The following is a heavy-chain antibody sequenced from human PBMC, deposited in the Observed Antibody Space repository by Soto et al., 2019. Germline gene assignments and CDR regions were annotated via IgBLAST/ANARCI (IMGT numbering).Heavy chain of an antibody. Sequence: GVSLRLSCAASGFTFSSYGMHWVRQAPGKGLEWVAVIWYDGSNKYYADSVKGRFTISRDNSKNTLYLQMNSLRAEDTAVYYCARPAYQLPYSSYYFDYWRQGTLVTVSS. D-gene: IGHD2-2*01. V-gene: IGHV3-33*01. CDR3: ARPAYQLPYSSYYFDY. CDR1: GFTFSSYG. J-gene: IGHJ4*02. CDR2: IWYDGSNK.